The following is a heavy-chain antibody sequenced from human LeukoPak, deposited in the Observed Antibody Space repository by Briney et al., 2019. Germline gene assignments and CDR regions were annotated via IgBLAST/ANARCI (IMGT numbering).Heavy chain of an antibody. V-gene: IGHV3-73*01. D-gene: IGHD4-23*01. J-gene: IGHJ3*02. Sequence: GGSLRLSCAASGFTFCGSAMHWVRQASGKGLEWVGRIRSKANSYATAYAASVKGRFTISRDDSKNTAYLQMNSLKTEDTAVYYCTRLELTTVAYTGNAFDIWGQGTMVTVSS. CDR3: TRLELTTVAYTGNAFDI. CDR1: GFTFCGSA. CDR2: IRSKANSYAT.